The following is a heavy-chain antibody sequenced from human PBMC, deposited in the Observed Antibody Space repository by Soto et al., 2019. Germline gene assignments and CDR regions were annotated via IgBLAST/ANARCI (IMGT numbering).Heavy chain of an antibody. D-gene: IGHD4-17*01. V-gene: IGHV4-39*01. CDR3: ARHVGAYYGDYVRLFDS. J-gene: IGHJ5*01. CDR2: IYYSGST. Sequence: SETLSLTCTVSGGSISSSSYYWGWIRQPPGKGLEWIGSIYYSGSTYYNPSLKSRVTISVDTSKNQFSLKLSSVTAADTAVYYCARHVGAYYGDYVRLFDSWGQGSLVTVSS. CDR1: GGSISSSSYY.